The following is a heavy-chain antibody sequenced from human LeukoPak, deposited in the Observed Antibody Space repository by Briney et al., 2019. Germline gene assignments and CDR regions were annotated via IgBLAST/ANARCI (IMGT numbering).Heavy chain of an antibody. CDR2: IYYSGST. D-gene: IGHD6-6*01. V-gene: IGHV4-59*01. CDR1: GGSISSYY. J-gene: IGHJ4*02. CDR3: ARDVAAHLGNYFDY. Sequence: SETLSLTCTVSGGSISSYYWSWIRQPPGKGLEWIGYIYYSGSTNYNPSLKSRISISVDTSMNQLSLKLRSVTAADTAVYYCARDVAAHLGNYFDYWGQGTLVTVSS.